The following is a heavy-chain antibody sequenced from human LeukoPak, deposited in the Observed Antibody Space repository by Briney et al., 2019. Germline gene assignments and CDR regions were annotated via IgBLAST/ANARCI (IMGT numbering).Heavy chain of an antibody. CDR2: ISSSGSTI. CDR1: GFTFSSYE. V-gene: IGHV3-48*03. D-gene: IGHD1-1*01. J-gene: IGHJ4*02. CDR3: ARDPRTVRI. Sequence: SGGSLRLSCAASGFTFSSYEMNWVRQAPGKGLEWVSYISSSGSTIYYADSVKGRFTISRDNAKNLLYLQMDSLRVEDTAIYYCARDPRTVRIWGQGTLVTVSS.